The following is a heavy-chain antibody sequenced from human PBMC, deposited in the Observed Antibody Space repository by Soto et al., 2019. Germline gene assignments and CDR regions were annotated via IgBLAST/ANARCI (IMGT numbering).Heavy chain of an antibody. CDR3: ARLISSNVDY. J-gene: IGHJ4*02. Sequence: PSETLSLTCTVSGGSISSSGFYWGWIRQPPGKGLDWIGAISYSGNTYYNASLKSRVTISVDTSKKQLSLKLSSVTAADTAMYYCARLISSNVDYWGQGTLVTVSS. D-gene: IGHD1-1*01. CDR1: GGSISSSGFY. CDR2: ISYSGNT. V-gene: IGHV4-39*01.